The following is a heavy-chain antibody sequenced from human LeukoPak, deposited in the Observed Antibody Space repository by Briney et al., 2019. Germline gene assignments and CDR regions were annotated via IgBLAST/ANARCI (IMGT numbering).Heavy chain of an antibody. CDR2: IWYDGSNK. V-gene: IGHV3-33*01. Sequence: PGGSLRLSCAASGFTFSSYGMHWVRQAPGKGLEWVAVIWYDGSNKYYADSVKGRFTISRDNSKNTLYLQMNSLRAEDTAVYYCARDSQLSYFDYWGQGTPVTVSS. CDR1: GFTFSSYG. D-gene: IGHD6-6*01. CDR3: ARDSQLSYFDY. J-gene: IGHJ4*02.